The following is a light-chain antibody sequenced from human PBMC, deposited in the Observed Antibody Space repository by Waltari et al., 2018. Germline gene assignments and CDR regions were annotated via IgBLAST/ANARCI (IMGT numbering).Light chain of an antibody. CDR1: SSDLGGYNY. J-gene: IGLJ3*02. Sequence: QSALTQPASVSGSTGTSITISCTGTSSDLGGYNYLSWYQQHPGKAPKVMIYDVIKRPSGVSNRFSGSKSGNTASLTISGLQADDEADYYCTSYESGGTWVFGGGTKVTV. V-gene: IGLV2-14*03. CDR3: TSYESGGTWV. CDR2: DVI.